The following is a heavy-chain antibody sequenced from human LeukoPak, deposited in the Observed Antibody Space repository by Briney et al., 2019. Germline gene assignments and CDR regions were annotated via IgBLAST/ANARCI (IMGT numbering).Heavy chain of an antibody. J-gene: IGHJ3*02. Sequence: GRSLRLSCAASGFTFDDYAMPWVRQAPGKGLEWVSGISWNSGSIGYADSVKGRFTISRDNAKNSLYLQMNSLRAEDTALYYCKVGATSDAFDIWGQGTMVTVSS. CDR1: GFTFDDYA. V-gene: IGHV3-9*01. D-gene: IGHD1-26*01. CDR2: ISWNSGSI. CDR3: KVGATSDAFDI.